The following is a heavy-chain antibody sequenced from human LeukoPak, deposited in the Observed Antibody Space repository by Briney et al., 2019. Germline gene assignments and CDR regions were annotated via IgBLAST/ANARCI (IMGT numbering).Heavy chain of an antibody. Sequence: ASVKVSCKASGGTFSSYAISWVRQAPGQGLEWMGGIIPIFGTANYAQKFQGRVTMTEDTSTDIAYMELSSLRSEDTAVYYCARSPSGSYPFDYWGQGTLVTVSS. V-gene: IGHV1-69*06. CDR2: IIPIFGTA. J-gene: IGHJ4*02. CDR3: ARSPSGSYPFDY. D-gene: IGHD1-26*01. CDR1: GGTFSSYA.